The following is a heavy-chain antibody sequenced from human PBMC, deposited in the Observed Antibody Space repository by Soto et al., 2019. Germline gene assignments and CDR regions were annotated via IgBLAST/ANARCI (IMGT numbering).Heavy chain of an antibody. V-gene: IGHV1-69*12. J-gene: IGHJ6*02. CDR1: GGTFSSYA. CDR3: AKNPENYYYGMDV. CDR2: IIPIFGTA. Sequence: QVQLVQSGAEVKKPGSSVKVSCKASGGTFSSYAISWVRQAPGQGLEWMGGIIPIFGTADYAQKFQGRVTITADESTSTDYVELSSLRSEDTAVYYCAKNPENYYYGMDVWGQGTTVTVSS.